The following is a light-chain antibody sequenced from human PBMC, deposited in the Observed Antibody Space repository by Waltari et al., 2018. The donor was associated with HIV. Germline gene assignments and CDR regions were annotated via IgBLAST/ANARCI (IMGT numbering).Light chain of an antibody. Sequence: EAVMTQSPTALSVSPGDSATIPCRASQNVGSNLAWYQQKPGQAPRLLIHDAATRATGIPARFSGSGSGTEFTLTISSLQSEDFGVYYCQQYSNWPRTFGHGTRVEIK. V-gene: IGKV3D-15*01. CDR3: QQYSNWPRT. CDR1: QNVGSN. J-gene: IGKJ1*01. CDR2: DAA.